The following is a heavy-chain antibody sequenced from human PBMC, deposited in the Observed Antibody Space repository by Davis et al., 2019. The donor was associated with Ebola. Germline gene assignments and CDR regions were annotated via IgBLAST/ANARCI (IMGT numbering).Heavy chain of an antibody. Sequence: GESLKISCAASGFIFSSYVMSWVRQAPGKGLEWVSTLGTSADTYYADSVKGRFTISRDNSKNTLYLQMNGLRVEDTAIYYCAKDTSNIWFDIWGQGIMVTVSS. J-gene: IGHJ3*02. V-gene: IGHV3-23*01. CDR2: LGTSADT. CDR3: AKDTSNIWFDI. CDR1: GFIFSSYV. D-gene: IGHD1-26*01.